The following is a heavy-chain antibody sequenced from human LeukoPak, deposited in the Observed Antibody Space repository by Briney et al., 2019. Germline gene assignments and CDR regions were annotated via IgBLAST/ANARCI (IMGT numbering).Heavy chain of an antibody. V-gene: IGHV3-23*01. J-gene: IGHJ4*02. Sequence: GGSLRLSCAASGFTFSSYWMNWVRQAPGKGLEWVSGISGSGGSTYYADSVKGRFTISRDNSKNKVYLQMSSLRAEDTAVCYCAKPYSGSYYFDYWGQGTLVTVSS. CDR3: AKPYSGSYYFDY. CDR1: GFTFSSYW. D-gene: IGHD1-26*01. CDR2: ISGSGGST.